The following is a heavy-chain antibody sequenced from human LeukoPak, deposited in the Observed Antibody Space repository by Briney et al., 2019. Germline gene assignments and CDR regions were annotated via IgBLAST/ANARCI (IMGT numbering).Heavy chain of an antibody. CDR3: ARSGRLRLFVRESYFDY. CDR2: INPNSGGT. J-gene: IGHJ4*02. CDR1: GYTFTGYC. Sequence: ASVKVSCKASGYTFTGYCMHWVRQAPGQGLEWMGWINPNSGGTNYAQKFQGRVTMTRDTSISTAYMELSRLRSDDTAVYYCARSGRLRLFVRESYFDYWGQGTLVTVSS. D-gene: IGHD3-10*02. V-gene: IGHV1-2*02.